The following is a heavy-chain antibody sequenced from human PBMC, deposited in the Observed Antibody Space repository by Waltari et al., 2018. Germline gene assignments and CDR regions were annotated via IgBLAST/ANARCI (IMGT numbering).Heavy chain of an antibody. J-gene: IGHJ4*02. Sequence: VQLVASGGGLVQLGRSLRLSCAASGFTFRSYAMHWVRQAQGKGLEWVAVISYDGSNKYYADSVKGRFTISRDNSKNTLYLQMNSLRAEDTAVYYCARDPSSSIYFDYWGQGTLVTVSS. D-gene: IGHD2-2*01. CDR1: GFTFRSYA. V-gene: IGHV3-30-3*01. CDR2: ISYDGSNK. CDR3: ARDPSSSIYFDY.